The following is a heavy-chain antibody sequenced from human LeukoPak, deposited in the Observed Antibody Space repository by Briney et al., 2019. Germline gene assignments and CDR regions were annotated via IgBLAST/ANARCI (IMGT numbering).Heavy chain of an antibody. CDR3: ARDSCSSTSCYSRPDYYYYYYMDV. J-gene: IGHJ6*03. CDR1: GYTFTGYY. V-gene: IGHV1-2*02. Sequence: GASVKVSCKASGYTFTGYYMHWVRQAPGQGLEWMGWINPNSGGTNYAQKFQGTLTMTRDTSISPAYTELSSLTSDDTALSYCARDSCSSTSCYSRPDYYYYYYMDVWGKGTTVTVSS. D-gene: IGHD2-2*01. CDR2: INPNSGGT.